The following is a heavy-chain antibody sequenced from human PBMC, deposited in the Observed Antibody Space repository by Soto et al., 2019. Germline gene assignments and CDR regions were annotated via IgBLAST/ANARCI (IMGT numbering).Heavy chain of an antibody. CDR2: IIPIFGTA. CDR3: ARWVAGSATAFDY. CDR1: GGTFSRYA. J-gene: IGHJ4*02. Sequence: ASVKVSCKASGGTFSRYAISWVRQAPGQGLEWMGGIIPIFGTANYAQKFQGRVTITADESTSTAYMELSSLRSEDTAVYYCARWVAGSATAFDYWGQGTLVTVSS. V-gene: IGHV1-69*13. D-gene: IGHD6-19*01.